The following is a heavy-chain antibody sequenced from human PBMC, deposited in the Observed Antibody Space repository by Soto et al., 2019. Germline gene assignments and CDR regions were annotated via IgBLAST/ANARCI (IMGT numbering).Heavy chain of an antibody. CDR2: SSATGAGT. Sequence: EVQLLESGGGLVQPGGSLRLSCAASGFTLSIYGMTWVRQAPGKGLEWVSFSSATGAGTDYADSVKGRFTISRDNSKNTLYLQMSSLRADDTAVYYCAKDRRAGGNYGFYSDFWGQGALVIVSS. D-gene: IGHD1-7*01. J-gene: IGHJ4*02. V-gene: IGHV3-23*01. CDR1: GFTLSIYG. CDR3: AKDRRAGGNYGFYSDF.